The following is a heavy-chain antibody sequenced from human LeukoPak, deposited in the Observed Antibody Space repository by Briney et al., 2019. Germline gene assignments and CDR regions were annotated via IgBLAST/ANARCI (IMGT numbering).Heavy chain of an antibody. Sequence: SETLSLTCTVPGGSISSYYWSWIRQPPGKGLEWIGYIYYSGSTNYNPSLKSRVTISVDTSKNQFSLKLSSVTAADTAVYYCARHPIVVVPAARRERGGHYYYMDVWGKGTTVTVSS. V-gene: IGHV4-59*08. CDR1: GGSISSYY. D-gene: IGHD2-2*01. CDR3: ARHPIVVVPAARRERGGHYYYMDV. CDR2: IYYSGST. J-gene: IGHJ6*03.